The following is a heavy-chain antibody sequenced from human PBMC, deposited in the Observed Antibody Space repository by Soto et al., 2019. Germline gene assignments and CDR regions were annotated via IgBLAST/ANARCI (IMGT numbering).Heavy chain of an antibody. CDR1: GDSISSSRW. Sequence: QVQLQESGPGLVKPSGTLSLTCAVSGDSISSSRWWTWVRQPPGKGLEWIGEIYHNGNTNYNTSXKXRXXISLDKSKNQFSLKLNSVTAADTAIYYCGDPPSAFWGQGTLVTVSS. V-gene: IGHV4-4*02. CDR3: GDPPSAF. J-gene: IGHJ4*02. CDR2: IYHNGNT. D-gene: IGHD6-19*01.